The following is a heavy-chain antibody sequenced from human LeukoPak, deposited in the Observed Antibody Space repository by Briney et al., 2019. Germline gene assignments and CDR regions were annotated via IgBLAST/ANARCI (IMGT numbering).Heavy chain of an antibody. J-gene: IGHJ6*03. CDR2: IYTSGST. CDR3: AREGPLGYCSGGSCYSPKYYYYYMDV. Sequence: SETLSLTCTVSGGSISSYYWSWIRQPAGKGLEWIGRIYTSGSTNYNPSLKSRVTISVDTSKNQFSLKLSSVTAADTAVYYCAREGPLGYCSGGSCYSPKYYYYYMDVWGKGTTVTISS. V-gene: IGHV4-4*07. D-gene: IGHD2-15*01. CDR1: GGSISSYY.